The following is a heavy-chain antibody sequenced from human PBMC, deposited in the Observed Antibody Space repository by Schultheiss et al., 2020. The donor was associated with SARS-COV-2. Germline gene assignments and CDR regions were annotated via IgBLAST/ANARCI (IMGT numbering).Heavy chain of an antibody. J-gene: IGHJ6*03. CDR3: ARGTHDYRNSKSLRLYYYYYMDV. CDR2: IYYSGST. CDR1: GGSISSSSYY. V-gene: IGHV4-39*07. D-gene: IGHD4-11*01. Sequence: SETLSLTCTVSGGSISSSSYYWGWIRQPPGKGLEWIGSIYYSGSTYYNPSLKSRITISMDTSKSQFSLKLRSVTAADTAVYYCARGTHDYRNSKSLRLYYYYYMDVWGKGTTVTVSS.